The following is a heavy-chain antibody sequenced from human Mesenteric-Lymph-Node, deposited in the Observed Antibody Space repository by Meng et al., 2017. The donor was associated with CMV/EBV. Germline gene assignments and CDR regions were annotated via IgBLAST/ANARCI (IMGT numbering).Heavy chain of an antibody. V-gene: IGHV3-33*01. CDR2: IWYDGSNK. J-gene: IGHJ6*02. Sequence: GGSLRLSCAASGFTFSSYGMHWVRQAPGKGLEWVAVIWYDGSNKYYADSVKGRFTISRDNSKNTLYLQMNSLRAEDTAVYYCARDLSYYYGMDVWGQGTTVTVSS. CDR1: GFTFSSYG. CDR3: ARDLSYYYGMDV.